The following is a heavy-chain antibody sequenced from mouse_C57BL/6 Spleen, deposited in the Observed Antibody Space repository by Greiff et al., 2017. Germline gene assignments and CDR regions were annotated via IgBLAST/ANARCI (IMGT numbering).Heavy chain of an antibody. Sequence: QVQLQQPGAELVKPGASVKLSCKASGYTFTSYWMHWVKQRPGQGLEWIGMIHPNSGSTNYNEKFKSKATLTVDKSSSTAYMQLSSRTSEDSAVYCWAPNGTDYFDYWGQGTTLTVSS. V-gene: IGHV1-64*01. CDR3: APNGTDYFDY. CDR1: GYTFTSYW. D-gene: IGHD1-1*01. J-gene: IGHJ2*01. CDR2: IHPNSGST.